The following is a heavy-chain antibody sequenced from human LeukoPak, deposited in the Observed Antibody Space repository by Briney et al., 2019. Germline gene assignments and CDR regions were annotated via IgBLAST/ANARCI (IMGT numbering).Heavy chain of an antibody. Sequence: SETLSLTCTVSGGSISNSGSYWGWIRQPPGKGLEWLANIYNSGNTHYNPSLKSRVTISVDTSKNQFSLKLSSVTAADTAVYYCARALVATIGDYYYYYMDVWGKGTTVTVSS. CDR1: GGSISNSGSY. CDR3: ARALVATIGDYYYYYMDV. CDR2: IYNSGNT. D-gene: IGHD5-12*01. J-gene: IGHJ6*03. V-gene: IGHV4-39*07.